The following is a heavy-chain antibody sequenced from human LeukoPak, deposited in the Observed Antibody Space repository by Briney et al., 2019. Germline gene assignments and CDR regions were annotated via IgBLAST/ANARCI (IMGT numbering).Heavy chain of an antibody. CDR3: ARGSGGSYSRFYYYGMDV. V-gene: IGHV4-39*01. J-gene: IGHJ6*02. CDR2: IYYSGST. D-gene: IGHD1-26*01. CDR1: GGSISSSSYY. Sequence: SETLSLTCTVSGGSISSSSYYWGWIRQPPGKGLEWIGSIYYSGSTYYNPSLKSRVTISVDTSKNQFSLKLSSVTAADTAVYYCARGSGGSYSRFYYYGMDVWGQGTTVTVSS.